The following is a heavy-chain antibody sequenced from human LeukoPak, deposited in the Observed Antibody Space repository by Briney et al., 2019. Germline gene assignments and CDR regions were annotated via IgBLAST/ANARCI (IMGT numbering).Heavy chain of an antibody. CDR3: ARVSMVRGVIITGPYMDV. CDR2: IYHSGST. V-gene: IGHV4-4*02. D-gene: IGHD3-10*01. CDR1: GGSISSSNW. Sequence: PSGTLSLTCAVSGGSISSSNWWSWVRQPPGKGLEWIGEIYHSGSTNYNPSLKSRVTISVDTSKNQFSLKLSSVTAADTAVYYCARVSMVRGVIITGPYMDVWGKGTTVTVSS. J-gene: IGHJ6*03.